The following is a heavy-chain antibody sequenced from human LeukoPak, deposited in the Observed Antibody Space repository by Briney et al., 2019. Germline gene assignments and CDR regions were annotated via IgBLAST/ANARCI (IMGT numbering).Heavy chain of an antibody. CDR1: GW. D-gene: IGHD4-17*01. J-gene: IGHJ3*02. CDR2: INSDGSDT. Sequence: GGSLRLSCAASGWMHWVRQTPGKGLVWVSRINSDGSDTSYADSVKGRFTISRDNAKNTLYLQMNNLRVEDTAVYHCARVDYGDYVAAVDIWGQGTMVTVFS. V-gene: IGHV3-74*01. CDR3: ARVDYGDYVAAVDI.